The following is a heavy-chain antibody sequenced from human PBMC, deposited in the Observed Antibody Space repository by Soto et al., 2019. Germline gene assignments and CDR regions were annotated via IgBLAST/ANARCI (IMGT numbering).Heavy chain of an antibody. CDR1: GFTFSSYW. V-gene: IGHV3-7*03. D-gene: IGHD3-9*01. CDR2: IKQDGSEK. CDR3: ARDLAPRRYFDWTYPFDY. Sequence: GGSLRLSCAASGFTFSSYWMSWVRQAPGKGLEWVANIKQDGSEKYYVDSVKGRFTISRDNAKNSLYLQMNSLRAEDTAVYYCARDLAPRRYFDWTYPFDYWGQGTLVTVSS. J-gene: IGHJ4*02.